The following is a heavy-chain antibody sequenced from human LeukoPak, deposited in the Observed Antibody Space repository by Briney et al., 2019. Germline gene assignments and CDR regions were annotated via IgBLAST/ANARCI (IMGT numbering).Heavy chain of an antibody. CDR1: GGSISGSTYY. CDR3: VRAGDYGDYVGWFDL. D-gene: IGHD4-17*01. CDR2: IYYSGST. V-gene: IGHV4-39*07. Sequence: PSETLSLTCTVSGGSISGSTYYWGWIRQTPGKGLEWIGSIYYSGSTYYNPSLKSRVTISVDTSKNQFSLKLNSVTAADTAVYYCVRAGDYGDYVGWFDLWGQGTLVTVSS. J-gene: IGHJ5*02.